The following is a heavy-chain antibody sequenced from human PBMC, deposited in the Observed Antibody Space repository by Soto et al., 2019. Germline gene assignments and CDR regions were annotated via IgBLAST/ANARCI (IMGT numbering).Heavy chain of an antibody. CDR3: AKELLRLGESLERYFDY. J-gene: IGHJ4*02. CDR1: GFTFSTCA. D-gene: IGHD3-10*01. Sequence: PGGSLRLSCAASGFTFSTCAMSWVGQAPGKGLEWVSAISGSGSSRYYADSAKGRFTISRDNSKNTLFLQLNSLRAEDTAVYYCAKELLRLGESLERYFDYWGQGTLVTSPQ. CDR2: ISGSGSSR. V-gene: IGHV3-23*01.